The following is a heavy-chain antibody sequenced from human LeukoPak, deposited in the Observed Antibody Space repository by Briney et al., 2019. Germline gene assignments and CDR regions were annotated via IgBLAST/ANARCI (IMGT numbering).Heavy chain of an antibody. CDR2: IYHSGST. CDR3: ARTNPHYYYYGMDV. J-gene: IGHJ6*02. D-gene: IGHD1-14*01. V-gene: IGHV4-30-2*01. CDR1: GGSISSGGYS. Sequence: SQTLSLTCAVSGGSISSGGYSWSWIRQPPGKGLEWIGYIYHSGSTYYNPSLKSRVTISVDRSKNQFSLKLSSVTAADTAVYYCARTNPHYYYYGMDVWGQGTTATVSS.